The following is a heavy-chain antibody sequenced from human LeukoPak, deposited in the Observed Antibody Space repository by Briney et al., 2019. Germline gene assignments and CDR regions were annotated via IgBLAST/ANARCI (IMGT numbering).Heavy chain of an antibody. CDR3: AKDWVYYYGMDV. CDR1: GFTFSSYT. CDR2: ISGSGGST. Sequence: PGGSLRLSCAASGFTFSSYTMSWVRQAPGKGLEWFSAISGSGGSTYYADSVKGRFTISRDNSKNTLYLQMNSLRAEDTAVYYCAKDWVYYYGMDVWGQGTTVTVSS. D-gene: IGHD3-16*01. J-gene: IGHJ6*02. V-gene: IGHV3-23*01.